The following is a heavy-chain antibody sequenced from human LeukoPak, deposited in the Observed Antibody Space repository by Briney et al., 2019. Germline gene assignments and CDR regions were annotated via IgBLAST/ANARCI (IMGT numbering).Heavy chain of an antibody. J-gene: IGHJ3*02. Sequence: ASVKVSCKASGYTFTGYYMHWVRQAPGQGLEWMGWINPSSGGTNYAQKFQGRVTMTRDTSISTAYMELSRLRSDDTAVYYCAILGHYYDRRDAFDIWGQGTMVTVSS. D-gene: IGHD3-22*01. CDR2: INPSSGGT. CDR3: AILGHYYDRRDAFDI. V-gene: IGHV1-2*02. CDR1: GYTFTGYY.